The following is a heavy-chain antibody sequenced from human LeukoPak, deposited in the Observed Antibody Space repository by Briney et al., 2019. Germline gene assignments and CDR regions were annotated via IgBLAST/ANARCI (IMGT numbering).Heavy chain of an antibody. Sequence: SETLSLTCAVYGGSFSGYYWSWIRQPPGKGLEWIGEINHSGSTNYNPSLKSRVTISVDTSKNQFSLKLSSVTAADTAVYYCARGRVTMVRGVSRAYWYFDLWAVAPWSLSPQ. CDR2: INHSGST. CDR1: GGSFSGYY. V-gene: IGHV4-34*01. CDR3: ARGRVTMVRGVSRAYWYFDL. J-gene: IGHJ2*01. D-gene: IGHD3-10*01.